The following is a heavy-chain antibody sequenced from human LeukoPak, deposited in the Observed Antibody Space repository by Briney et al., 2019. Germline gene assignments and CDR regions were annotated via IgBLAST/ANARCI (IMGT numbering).Heavy chain of an antibody. D-gene: IGHD6-6*01. V-gene: IGHV3-30*02. CDR2: IHYDGSYK. J-gene: IGHJ4*02. CDR3: ANQRRDSSSSPFRYHFDY. Sequence: GGSLRLSCAASGFTFSSYGMHWVRQAPGKGLEWVTFIHYDGSYKYYADSVKGRFTISRDNSKNTLYLQMNSLRAEDTAVYYCANQRRDSSSSPFRYHFDYWGQGSLVTVSS. CDR1: GFTFSSYG.